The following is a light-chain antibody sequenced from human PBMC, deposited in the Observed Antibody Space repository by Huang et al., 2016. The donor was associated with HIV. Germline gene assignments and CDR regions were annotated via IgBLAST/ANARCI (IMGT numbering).Light chain of an antibody. CDR3: MQALQTPS. Sequence: DIVMTHSPLSLPVPPGEPASISCRSSQSLLHGTGDNSLDWYVQKAGQPPQLLIYLGSNRASGVPGRFSASGSGTDFTLKISRVEAEYVGVYYCMQALQTPSFGQGTRLEIK. CDR1: QSLLHGTGDNS. CDR2: LGS. J-gene: IGKJ2*03. V-gene: IGKV2-28*01.